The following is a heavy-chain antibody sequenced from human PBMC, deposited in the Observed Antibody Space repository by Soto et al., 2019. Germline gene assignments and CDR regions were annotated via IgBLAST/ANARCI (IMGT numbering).Heavy chain of an antibody. CDR3: ARGPGGFGDFSLDY. Sequence: QVQLQESGPGLVKPSETLSLTCTVSGGSINSYYWSWIRQPAGKGLEWIGRIYSGGSTNYNPSLKSRVTMSVATSKNQFSLKVTSVAAADTAVYYCARGPGGFGDFSLDYWGQGTLVTVAP. V-gene: IGHV4-4*07. D-gene: IGHD3-10*01. CDR1: GGSINSYY. CDR2: IYSGGST. J-gene: IGHJ4*02.